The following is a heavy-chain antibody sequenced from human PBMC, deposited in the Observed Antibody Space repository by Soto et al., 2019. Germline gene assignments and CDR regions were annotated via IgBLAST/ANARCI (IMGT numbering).Heavy chain of an antibody. V-gene: IGHV4-34*01. Sequence: SETLSLTSAVYGGNFSGYGWSWIRQPPGKGLEWIGEINHSGSTNYNPSLKSRVTISVDTSKNQFSLKLSSVTAADTAVYYCGRGFENIVVVPAARGLHYYFDYGGQETLVPVSS. D-gene: IGHD2-2*01. CDR3: GRGFENIVVVPAARGLHYYFDY. J-gene: IGHJ4*02. CDR2: INHSGST. CDR1: GGNFSGYG.